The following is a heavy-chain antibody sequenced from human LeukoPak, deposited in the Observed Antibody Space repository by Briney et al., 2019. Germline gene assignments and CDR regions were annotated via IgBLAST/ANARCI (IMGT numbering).Heavy chain of an antibody. D-gene: IGHD1-1*01. CDR2: ISYDGSNK. CDR1: GFTFSSYG. J-gene: IGHJ4*02. Sequence: GGSLRLSCAASGFTFSSYGMHWVRQAPGKGLEWVAVISYDGSNKYYADSVKGRFTISRDNAKNSLYLQMNSLRAEDTAVYYCARGVPSGETFDYWGQGTLVTVSS. V-gene: IGHV3-30*03. CDR3: ARGVPSGETFDY.